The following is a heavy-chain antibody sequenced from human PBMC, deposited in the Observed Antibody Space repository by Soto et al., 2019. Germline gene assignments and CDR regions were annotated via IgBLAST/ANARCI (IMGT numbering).Heavy chain of an antibody. CDR1: GFTFSSYA. CDR3: AKDSTGTTRDYYYGMDV. J-gene: IGHJ6*02. D-gene: IGHD1-1*01. Sequence: GGSLRLSCAASGFTFSSYAMSWVRQAPGKGLEWVSAISGRGGSTYYADSVKGRFTISRDNSKNTLYLQMNSLRAEDTAVYYCAKDSTGTTRDYYYGMDVWGQGTTVTVSS. CDR2: ISGRGGST. V-gene: IGHV3-23*01.